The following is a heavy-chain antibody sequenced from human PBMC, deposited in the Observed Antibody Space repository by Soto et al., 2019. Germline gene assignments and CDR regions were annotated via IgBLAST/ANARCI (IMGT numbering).Heavy chain of an antibody. J-gene: IGHJ6*03. V-gene: IGHV4-34*01. Sequence: SETLSLTCAVYGGSFSGYYWSWIRQPPGKGLEWIGEINHSGSTNYNPSLKSRVTISVDTSKNQFSLKLSSVTAADTAVYYCARGRGGCSSTSCYLYYYMDVWGKGTTVTVSS. CDR3: ARGRGGCSSTSCYLYYYMDV. D-gene: IGHD2-2*01. CDR1: GGSFSGYY. CDR2: INHSGST.